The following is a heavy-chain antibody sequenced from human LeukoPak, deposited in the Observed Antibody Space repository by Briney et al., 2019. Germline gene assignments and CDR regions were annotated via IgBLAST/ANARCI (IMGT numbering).Heavy chain of an antibody. CDR3: ATESTYYDFWRRYYPMGYFDY. J-gene: IGHJ4*02. CDR2: IYYSGRT. V-gene: IGHV4-30-4*01. Sequence: SETLSLTCTVCGGSLSSGDYDWGGVRQPRGRGGEWIGYIYYSGRTSYHPSLKSRVTISVYTSTNHFSLKLSSLTPPDPAVYYCATESTYYDFWRRYYPMGYFDYWGQGTLVTVSS. CDR1: GGSLSSGDYD. D-gene: IGHD3-3*01.